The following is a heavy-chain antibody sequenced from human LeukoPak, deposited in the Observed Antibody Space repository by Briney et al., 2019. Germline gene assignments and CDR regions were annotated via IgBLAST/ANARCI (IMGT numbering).Heavy chain of an antibody. V-gene: IGHV1-46*01. Sequence: ASVKVSCKASGYTFTSYYMHWVRQAPGQGLEWMGIINPSGGSTSYAQKFQGRVTMTRDMSTSTVYMELSSLRSEDTAVYYCASLYYDILTGYLVGYWGQGTLVTVSS. CDR2: INPSGGST. CDR1: GYTFTSYY. CDR3: ASLYYDILTGYLVGY. D-gene: IGHD3-9*01. J-gene: IGHJ4*02.